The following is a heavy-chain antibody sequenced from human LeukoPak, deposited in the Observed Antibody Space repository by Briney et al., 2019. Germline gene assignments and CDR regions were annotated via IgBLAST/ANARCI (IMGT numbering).Heavy chain of an antibody. CDR1: GFTFRSYV. CDR2: ISGSGDST. V-gene: IGHV3-23*01. D-gene: IGHD5-18*01. Sequence: GGPLRLSCAASGFTFRSYVMSWVRQAPGKGLEWVSAISGSGDSTYYADSVKGRFTISRDNSKNTLYLQMNSLRAEDTAVYYCAEEGYSYGPPGYWGQGTLVTVSS. J-gene: IGHJ4*02. CDR3: AEEGYSYGPPGY.